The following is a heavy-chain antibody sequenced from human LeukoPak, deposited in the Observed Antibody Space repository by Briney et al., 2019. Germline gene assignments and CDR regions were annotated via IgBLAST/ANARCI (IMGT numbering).Heavy chain of an antibody. CDR1: GFTFSSYW. CDR2: IKQDGSEK. CDR3: ARDRSQWELPDYYFDY. D-gene: IGHD1-26*01. Sequence: GGSLRLSCAASGFTFSSYWMSWVRQAPGKGLEWVANIKQDGSEKYYVDSVKGRFTISRDNAKNSLYLQMNSLRAEDTAVYYCARDRSQWELPDYYFDYWGQGTLVTVPS. V-gene: IGHV3-7*05. J-gene: IGHJ4*02.